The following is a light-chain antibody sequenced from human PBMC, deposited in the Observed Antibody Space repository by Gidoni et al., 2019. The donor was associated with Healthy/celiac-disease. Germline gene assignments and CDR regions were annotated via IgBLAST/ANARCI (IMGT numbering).Light chain of an antibody. CDR2: ASS. J-gene: IGKJ2*01. CDR3: QQSYRTLYT. CDR1: QSISSY. V-gene: IGKV1-39*01. Sequence: DIQMTKSPSSLSASVGDRVTITCRASQSISSYLNWYQQKPGKAPKLLIYASSSLQSGGPSRFSGNGSGTDFTLTISSLQPEDFSTYFCQQSYRTLYTFGQGTKLEIK.